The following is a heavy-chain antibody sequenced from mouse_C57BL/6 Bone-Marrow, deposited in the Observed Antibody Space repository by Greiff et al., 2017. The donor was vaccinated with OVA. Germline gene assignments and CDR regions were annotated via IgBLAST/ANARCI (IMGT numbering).Heavy chain of an antibody. Sequence: EVMLVESGGDLVKPGGSLKLSCAASGFTFSSYGMSWVRQTPDKRLAWVATISSGGSYTYYPDSVKGRFTISRDNAKNTLYLQMSSLKSEDTAMYYCARGVTTVVAPFAYWGQGTLVTVSA. V-gene: IGHV5-6*02. D-gene: IGHD1-1*01. CDR2: ISSGGSYT. J-gene: IGHJ3*01. CDR1: GFTFSSYG. CDR3: ARGVTTVVAPFAY.